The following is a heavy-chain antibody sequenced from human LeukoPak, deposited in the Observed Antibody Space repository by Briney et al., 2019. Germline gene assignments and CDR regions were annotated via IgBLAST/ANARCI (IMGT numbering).Heavy chain of an antibody. J-gene: IGHJ4*02. D-gene: IGHD2-2*01. CDR3: TTDCSSTSCYVRNFDY. V-gene: IGHV3-48*03. CDR1: GFTFSSYE. CDR2: ISSSGSTI. Sequence: GGSLRLSCAASGFTFSSYEMNWVRQAPGKGLEWVSYISSSGSTIYYADSVKGRFTISRDNAKNSLYLQMNSLRAEDTALYHCTTDCSSTSCYVRNFDYWGQGTLVTVSS.